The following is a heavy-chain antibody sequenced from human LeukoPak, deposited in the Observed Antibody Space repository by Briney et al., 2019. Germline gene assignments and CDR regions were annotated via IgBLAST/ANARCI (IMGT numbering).Heavy chain of an antibody. D-gene: IGHD6-6*01. Sequence: GGSLRLSCVTSGFIFSNYGMHWVRQAPGKGLEWLTFIQFDGSNKLYADSVKGRFTVSRDTSKNTVYLQMTSLRVEDTAVYYCARDGYSSSWGLDYWGQGTLVTVSS. V-gene: IGHV3-30*02. CDR1: GFIFSNYG. CDR2: IQFDGSNK. CDR3: ARDGYSSSWGLDY. J-gene: IGHJ4*02.